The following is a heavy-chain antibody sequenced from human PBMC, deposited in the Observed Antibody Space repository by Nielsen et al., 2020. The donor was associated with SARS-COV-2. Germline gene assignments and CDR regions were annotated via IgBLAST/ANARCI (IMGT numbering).Heavy chain of an antibody. CDR3: AKGAMVRGVIVRALDY. J-gene: IGHJ4*02. Sequence: GESLKISCAAFGFTFSSYAMSWVRQAPGKGLEWVSAISGSGGSKYYADSVKGRFTISRDNSKNTLYLQMNSLRAEDTAVYYCAKGAMVRGVIVRALDYWGQGTLVTVSS. CDR2: ISGSGGSK. V-gene: IGHV3-23*01. CDR1: GFTFSSYA. D-gene: IGHD3-10*01.